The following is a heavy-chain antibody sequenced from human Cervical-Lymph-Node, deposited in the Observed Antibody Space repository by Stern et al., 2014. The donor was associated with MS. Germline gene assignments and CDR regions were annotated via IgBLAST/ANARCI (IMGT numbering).Heavy chain of an antibody. D-gene: IGHD2-15*01. CDR2: ISAYNGNT. J-gene: IGHJ3*02. CDR1: GYTFTSYG. Sequence: VQLVESGAEVKTPWASVKVSCKASGYTFTSYGISRVRQSPGPGLEWMGWISAYNGNTNNAKKLQGRVTMTTETSTSTAYMELMSLRSDDTAVYYCARGLLGSENAFDIWGQGTMVTVSS. V-gene: IGHV1-18*01. CDR3: ARGLLGSENAFDI.